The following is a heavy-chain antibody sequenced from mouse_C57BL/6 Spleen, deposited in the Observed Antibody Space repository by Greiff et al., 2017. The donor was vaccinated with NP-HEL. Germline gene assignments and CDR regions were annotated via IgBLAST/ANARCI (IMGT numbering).Heavy chain of an antibody. CDR1: GFTFSSYA. J-gene: IGHJ4*01. CDR3: ARDPLYYSNYNYAMDY. V-gene: IGHV5-4*01. CDR2: LSDGGSYT. Sequence: EVQVVESGGGLVKPGGSLKLSCAASGFTFSSYAMSWVRQTPEKRLEWVATLSDGGSYTYYPDNVKGRFTISRDNAKNNLYLQMSHLKSEDTAMYYCARDPLYYSNYNYAMDYWGQGTSVTVSS. D-gene: IGHD2-5*01.